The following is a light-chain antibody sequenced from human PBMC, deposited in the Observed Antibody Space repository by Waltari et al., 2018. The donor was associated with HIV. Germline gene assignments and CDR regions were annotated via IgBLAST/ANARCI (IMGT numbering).Light chain of an antibody. V-gene: IGKV3-11*01. J-gene: IGKJ2*01. CDR3: QRRSNWPYT. Sequence: EIVLTQSPATLSLSPGERATLSCRASPSVSSYLAWSQQKPGQAPRLRIYDASNRATGIPARFRGSGSGTDFTLTISSLEPEDFAFYYCQRRSNWPYTFGQGTKLEIK. CDR2: DAS. CDR1: PSVSSY.